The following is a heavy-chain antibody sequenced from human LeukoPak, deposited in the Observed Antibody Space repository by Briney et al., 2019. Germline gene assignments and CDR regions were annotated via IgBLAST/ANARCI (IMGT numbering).Heavy chain of an antibody. CDR1: GGSISSYY. CDR2: IYTSGST. D-gene: IGHD4-17*01. Sequence: SETLSLTCIVSGGSISSYYWSWIRQPAGKGLEWIGRIYTSGSTNYNPSLKSRVTMSVDTSKNQFSLKLSSVTAADTAVYYCARASFSSGDYGDWFDPWGQGTLVTVSS. CDR3: ARASFSSGDYGDWFDP. V-gene: IGHV4-4*07. J-gene: IGHJ5*02.